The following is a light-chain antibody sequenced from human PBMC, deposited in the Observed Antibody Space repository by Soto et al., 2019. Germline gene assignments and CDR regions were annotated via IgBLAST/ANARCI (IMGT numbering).Light chain of an antibody. CDR2: DVS. CDR3: CSYAGGYTNWG. Sequence: QSALTQPRSVSGSPGQSVTISCTGTSSDVGGYNYVSWYQQHPGKAPKLMIYDVSKRPSGVPDRFSGSKSGNSASLTISGLQAEDEADYYCCSYAGGYTNWGFGGGTKLTVL. V-gene: IGLV2-11*01. J-gene: IGLJ3*02. CDR1: SSDVGGYNY.